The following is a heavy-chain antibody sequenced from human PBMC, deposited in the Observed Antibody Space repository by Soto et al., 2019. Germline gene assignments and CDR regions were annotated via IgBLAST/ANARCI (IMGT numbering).Heavy chain of an antibody. CDR2: IIPILGIA. CDR3: ARDPSGYALPAY. D-gene: IGHD5-12*01. V-gene: IGHV1-69*04. Sequence: SVKASCKASGGTFSSYTISWVRQAPGQGLEWMGRIIPILGIANYAQKFQGRVTITADKSTSTAYMELSSLRSEDTAVYYCARDPSGYALPAYWGQGTLVTVSS. J-gene: IGHJ4*02. CDR1: GGTFSSYT.